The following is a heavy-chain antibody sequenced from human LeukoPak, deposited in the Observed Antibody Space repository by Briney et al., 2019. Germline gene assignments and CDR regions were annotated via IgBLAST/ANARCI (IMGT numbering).Heavy chain of an antibody. CDR3: ARLPGGTGNYLFDY. V-gene: IGHV2-70*04. CDR1: GFSLTTSGMR. CDR2: IDWGDDK. J-gene: IGHJ4*02. D-gene: IGHD1-7*01. Sequence: SGPTLVNPTQTLTLTCTFSGFSLTTSGMRVNWIRQPPGKALEWLARIDWGDDKYYSTSLRTRLTISKDSSKNLVVLTMTNMGPVDTATYYCARLPGGTGNYLFDYWGQGIPVTVSS.